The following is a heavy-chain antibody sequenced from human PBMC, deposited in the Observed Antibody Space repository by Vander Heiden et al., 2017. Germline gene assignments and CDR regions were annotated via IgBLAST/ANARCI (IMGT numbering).Heavy chain of an antibody. J-gene: IGHJ4*02. CDR1: GYTLTELS. CDR2: LDPEDVET. V-gene: IGHV1-24*01. D-gene: IGHD5-12*01. Sequence: QVQLVQSGAEVKKPGASVKVSCKVSGYTLTELSIPWVRQDRGKGLEWMGGLDPEDVETIYAQKFQDRVTMTEDTSTDTAYMELSSLRAEDTAVDYCATSQGMATMYFDYWGQGPRGTVSA. CDR3: ATSQGMATMYFDY.